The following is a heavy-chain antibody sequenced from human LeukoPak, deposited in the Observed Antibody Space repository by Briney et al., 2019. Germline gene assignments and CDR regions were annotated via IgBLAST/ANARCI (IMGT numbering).Heavy chain of an antibody. CDR3: ARNPSYCSGGSCYPLYYYYYGMDV. CDR2: IYYSGST. CDR1: GGSISSGDYY. V-gene: IGHV4-30-4*01. D-gene: IGHD2-15*01. J-gene: IGHJ6*02. Sequence: SETLSLTCTVSGGSISSGDYYWSWIRQPPGKGLEWIGYIYYSGSTYYNPSLKSRVTISVDTSKNQFSLKLSSVTAADTAVYYCARNPSYCSGGSCYPLYYYYYGMDVWGQGTTVTVSS.